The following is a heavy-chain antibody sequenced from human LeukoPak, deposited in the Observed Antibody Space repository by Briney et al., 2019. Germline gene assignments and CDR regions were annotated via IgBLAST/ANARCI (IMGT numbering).Heavy chain of an antibody. D-gene: IGHD6-13*01. CDR3: ARVGSSSWYPIPFDY. V-gene: IGHV1-18*01. Sequence: GASVKVSCKASGYTFTSYGISWVRQAPGQGLEWMGWISAYNGNTNYAQKLQGRVTMTTDTSTSTAYMELRSLRSDDTAVYNCARVGSSSWYPIPFDYWGQGTLVTVSS. CDR1: GYTFTSYG. CDR2: ISAYNGNT. J-gene: IGHJ4*02.